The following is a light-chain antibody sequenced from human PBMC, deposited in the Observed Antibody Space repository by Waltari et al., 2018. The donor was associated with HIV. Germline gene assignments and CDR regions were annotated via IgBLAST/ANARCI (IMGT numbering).Light chain of an antibody. CDR1: SSDVGGYNY. J-gene: IGLJ3*02. CDR3: CSYAGSSTWV. Sequence: QSALTQPASVSGSPGQSITIACTGTSSDVGGYNYDSWYQQHPGKAPNLMIYDVSKRPSGVSNRFSGSKSGNTASLTISGLQAEDEADYYCCSYAGSSTWVFGGGTKLTVL. V-gene: IGLV2-23*02. CDR2: DVS.